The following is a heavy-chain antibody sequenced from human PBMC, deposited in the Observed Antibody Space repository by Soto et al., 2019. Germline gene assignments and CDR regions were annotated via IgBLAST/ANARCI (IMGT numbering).Heavy chain of an antibody. J-gene: IGHJ3*02. V-gene: IGHV3-48*01. CDR2: ISSSSSTR. CDR3: ASSRPPDMYGDYCFDI. D-gene: IGHD4-17*01. Sequence: GGSLRLSCAASGFTFSSYSMNWVRQAPGKGLEWVSYISSSSSTRYYADSVKGRFTISSENAKNSLYLQMNSPRAEDTAVYYCASSRPPDMYGDYCFDIWGQGTMVTVSS. CDR1: GFTFSSYS.